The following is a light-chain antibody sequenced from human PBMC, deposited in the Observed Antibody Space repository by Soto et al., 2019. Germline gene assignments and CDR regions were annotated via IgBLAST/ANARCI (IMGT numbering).Light chain of an antibody. CDR3: QQRSNWPPL. CDR1: QSVSSN. V-gene: IGKV3-11*01. Sequence: DTILRQSPDTLSLSPGERATLSCRASQSVSSNLAWYQQKPGQAPRLLIYDASNRATGIPARFSGSGSGTDFTLTISSLEPEDFAVYYCQQRSNWPPLFGQGTRLEI. J-gene: IGKJ5*01. CDR2: DAS.